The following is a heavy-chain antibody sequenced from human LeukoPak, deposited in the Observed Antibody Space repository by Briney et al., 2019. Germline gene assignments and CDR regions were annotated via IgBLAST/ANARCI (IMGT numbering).Heavy chain of an antibody. D-gene: IGHD1-1*01. J-gene: IGHJ4*02. CDR3: AKNDFFDY. Sequence: GGSLRLSCAASGFTFSNFWMNWVRQAPGKGLEWVSYISSDSSTINYGDSVKGRFTISRDNAKNSLYLQMNSLRAGDTAVYYCAKNDFFDYWGQGTLVTVSS. CDR2: ISSDSSTI. CDR1: GFTFSNFW. V-gene: IGHV3-48*01.